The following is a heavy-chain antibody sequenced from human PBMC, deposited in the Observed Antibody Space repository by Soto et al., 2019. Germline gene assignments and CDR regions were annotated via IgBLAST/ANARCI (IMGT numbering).Heavy chain of an antibody. CDR3: AREGNLGRWIQHLDS. D-gene: IGHD2-2*03. CDR1: GGSINNGDYY. V-gene: IGHV4-61*03. Sequence: SETLSLTCTVSGGSINNGDYYWSWIRQPPEKGLEWIGNIHYNGNTKYSPSLKSRVTMSVDTSKNHFSLKLISVTTADTAVYFCAREGNLGRWIQHLDSWGQGTLVTVS. J-gene: IGHJ4*02. CDR2: IHYNGNT.